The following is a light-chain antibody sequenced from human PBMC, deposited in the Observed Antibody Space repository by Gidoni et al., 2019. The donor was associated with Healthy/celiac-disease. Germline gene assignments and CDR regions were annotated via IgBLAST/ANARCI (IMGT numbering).Light chain of an antibody. J-gene: IGKJ2*01. V-gene: IGKV1-5*03. CDR2: KAS. Sequence: DIQMTQSPSTLSASVGDRVTITCRASQSISSWLAWYQQKPGKAPKLLIYKASSLESXXXSRXXXSGXXTEFTLTIXXXQPXDFATYYCQQYNSYPYTFXQXTKLEIK. CDR3: QQYNSYPYT. CDR1: QSISSW.